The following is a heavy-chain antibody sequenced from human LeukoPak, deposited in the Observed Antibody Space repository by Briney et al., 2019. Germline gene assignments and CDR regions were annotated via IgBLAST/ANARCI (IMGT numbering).Heavy chain of an antibody. CDR3: ARDFRYYYDGSSYYYYFDY. CDR1: GFTFSTYS. D-gene: IGHD3-22*01. J-gene: IGHJ4*02. V-gene: IGHV3-21*01. Sequence: GGSLRLSCAASGFTFSTYSMNWVRQAPGKGLEWVSSISSSGSYIYYADSVKGRFTISRDNAKNSLYLQMDSLRAEDTAVYYCARDFRYYYDGSSYYYYFDYWGQGTLVTVSS. CDR2: ISSSGSYI.